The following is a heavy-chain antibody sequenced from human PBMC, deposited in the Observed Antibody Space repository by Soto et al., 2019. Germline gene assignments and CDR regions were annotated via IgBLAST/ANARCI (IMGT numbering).Heavy chain of an antibody. D-gene: IGHD3-3*01. J-gene: IGHJ4*02. CDR3: ARAPPDFWSGYHDY. CDR1: GGSISSYY. Sequence: LETLSLTCTVSGGSISSYYWSWIRQPPGKGLEWIGYIYYSGSTNYNPSLKSRVTISVDTSKNQFSLKLSSVTAADTAVYYCARAPPDFWSGYHDYWGQGTLVTVSS. V-gene: IGHV4-59*01. CDR2: IYYSGST.